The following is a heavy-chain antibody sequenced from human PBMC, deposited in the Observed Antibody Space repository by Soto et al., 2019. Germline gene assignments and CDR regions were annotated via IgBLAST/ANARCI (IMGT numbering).Heavy chain of an antibody. V-gene: IGHV3-30*03. J-gene: IGHJ6*02. D-gene: IGHD5-18*01. Sequence: PGGSLRLSCAASGFTFSSYGMHWVRQAPGKGLEWVAVISYDGSNKYYADSVKGRFTISRDNSKNTLYLQMNSLRAEDTAVYYCARRERWTQIYGMDVWGQGTTVTVSS. CDR1: GFTFSSYG. CDR2: ISYDGSNK. CDR3: ARRERWTQIYGMDV.